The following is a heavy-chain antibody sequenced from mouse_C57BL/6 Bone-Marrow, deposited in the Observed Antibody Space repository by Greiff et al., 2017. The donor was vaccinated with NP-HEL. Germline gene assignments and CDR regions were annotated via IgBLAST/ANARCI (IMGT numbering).Heavy chain of an antibody. V-gene: IGHV1-53*01. CDR2: INPSNGGT. Sequence: QVQLRQPGTELVKPGASVKLSCKASGYTFTSYWMHWVKQRPGQGLEWIGNINPSNGGTNYNEKFKSKATLTVDKSSSTAYMQLSSLTSEDSAVYYCAGLLRRYWYFDVWGTGTTVTVSS. CDR3: AGLLRRYWYFDV. CDR1: GYTFTSYW. J-gene: IGHJ1*03. D-gene: IGHD2-3*01.